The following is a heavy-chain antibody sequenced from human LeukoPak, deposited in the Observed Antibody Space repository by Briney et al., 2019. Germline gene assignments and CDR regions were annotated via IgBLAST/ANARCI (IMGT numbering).Heavy chain of an antibody. V-gene: IGHV1-2*04. J-gene: IGHJ3*02. Sequence: GASVKVSCKASGYTFTGYYMHWVRQAPGQGLEWMGWINPNSGGTNYAQKFQGWVTMTRDTSISTAYMELSRLRSDDTAVYYCARSLGHDSSGYYLNDAFDIWGQGTMVTVSS. CDR2: INPNSGGT. CDR3: ARSLGHDSSGYYLNDAFDI. D-gene: IGHD3-22*01. CDR1: GYTFTGYY.